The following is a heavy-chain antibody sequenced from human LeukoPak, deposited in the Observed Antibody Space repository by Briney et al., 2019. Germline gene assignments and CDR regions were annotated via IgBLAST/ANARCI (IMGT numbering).Heavy chain of an antibody. Sequence: GGSLRLSCAASGFTFSTYGMHWVRQAPGKGLEWVAVISYDGSNKYYADSVKGRFTISRDNAKNSLYLQMNSLRAEDMALYYCAKGLSGWYGAPIDYWGQGTLVTVSS. CDR2: ISYDGSNK. V-gene: IGHV3-30*18. CDR1: GFTFSTYG. J-gene: IGHJ4*02. CDR3: AKGLSGWYGAPIDY. D-gene: IGHD6-19*01.